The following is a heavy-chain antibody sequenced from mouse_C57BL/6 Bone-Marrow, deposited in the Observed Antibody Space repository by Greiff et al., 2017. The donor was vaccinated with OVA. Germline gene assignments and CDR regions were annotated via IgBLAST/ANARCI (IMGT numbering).Heavy chain of an antibody. J-gene: IGHJ1*03. V-gene: IGHV3-6*01. D-gene: IGHD1-1*01. CDR1: GYSITSGYY. CDR2: ISYDGSN. Sequence: VQLQQSGPGLVKPSQSLSLTCSVTGYSITSGYYWNWIRQFPGNKLEWMGYISYDGSNNYNPSLKNRISITRDTSKNQFFLKLNSVTTEDTATYYCARALYYYGSSYDWYFDVWGTGTTVTVSS. CDR3: ARALYYYGSSYDWYFDV.